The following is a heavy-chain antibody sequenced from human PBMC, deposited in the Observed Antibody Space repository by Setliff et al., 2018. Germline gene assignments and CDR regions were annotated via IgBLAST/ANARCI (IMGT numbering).Heavy chain of an antibody. CDR2: IYTTGTT. Sequence: SSETLSLTCTVSGGSLSSGSNYWGWFRQPAGKGLEWIGRIYTTGTTNYSPSLTGRVTISADTSKNQISLKLSSVSAADTAVYYCARDNTIVGATDYWGQGALVTVSS. V-gene: IGHV4-61*02. D-gene: IGHD1-26*01. J-gene: IGHJ4*02. CDR1: GGSLSSGSNY. CDR3: ARDNTIVGATDY.